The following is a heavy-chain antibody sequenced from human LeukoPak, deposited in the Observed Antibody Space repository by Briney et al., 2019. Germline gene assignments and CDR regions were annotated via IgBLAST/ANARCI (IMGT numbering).Heavy chain of an antibody. D-gene: IGHD2-15*01. CDR2: IYPGDSDT. J-gene: IGHJ5*02. CDR3: ARQEDCSGGSCYSGPRYNWFDP. Sequence: GESLKISCRDSGYSFTNYWIGWVRQMPGKGLEWMGIIYPGDSDTRYSPSFQGQVTISADKSISTAYLQWSSLKASDTAMYYCARQEDCSGGSCYSGPRYNWFDPWGQGTLVTVSS. CDR1: GYSFTNYW. V-gene: IGHV5-51*01.